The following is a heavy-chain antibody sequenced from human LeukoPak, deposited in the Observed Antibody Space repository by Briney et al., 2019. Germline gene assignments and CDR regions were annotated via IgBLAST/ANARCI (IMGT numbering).Heavy chain of an antibody. D-gene: IGHD6-19*01. CDR1: GASINSYY. J-gene: IGHJ4*02. CDR2: IYYSGST. CDR3: ASTKFVAGGYYFDN. Sequence: SETLSLTCSVSGASINSYYWSWIRQPPGKGLEWIGYIYYSGSTDCNPSLKSRVTISVDTSKTQFSLKLNSVTAADTAVYYCASTKFVAGGYYFDNWGQGTLVTVSS. V-gene: IGHV4-59*08.